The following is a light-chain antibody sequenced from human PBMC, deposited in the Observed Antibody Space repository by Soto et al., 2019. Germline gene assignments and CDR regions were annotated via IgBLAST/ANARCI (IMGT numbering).Light chain of an antibody. CDR1: QSVSSSY. J-gene: IGKJ5*01. CDR3: QQYGSSQRT. CDR2: GAS. V-gene: IGKV3-20*01. Sequence: EIVLTHSPGTLSLSPGERATLSCRASQSVSSSYLAWYQQKPGQAPRLLIYGASSRATGIPDRFSGSGSGKDLTVTISRREPEDFAVYDCQQYGSSQRTVGQGTRPEIK.